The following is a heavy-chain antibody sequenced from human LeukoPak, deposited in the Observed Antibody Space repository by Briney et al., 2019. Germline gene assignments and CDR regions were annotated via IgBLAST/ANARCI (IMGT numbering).Heavy chain of an antibody. J-gene: IGHJ4*02. CDR3: ARSIYDSVWGAYRSHFDS. CDR2: INHSGST. Sequence: PSETLSLTCAVYGGSFSGYYWSWIRQPPGKGLEWIGEINHSGSTYYNPSLKSRVTISVDTSKNHFSLRLNSVTAADTAMFFCARSIYDSVWGAYRSHFDSWGQGTLVTVSS. V-gene: IGHV4-34*01. CDR1: GGSFSGYY. D-gene: IGHD3-16*02.